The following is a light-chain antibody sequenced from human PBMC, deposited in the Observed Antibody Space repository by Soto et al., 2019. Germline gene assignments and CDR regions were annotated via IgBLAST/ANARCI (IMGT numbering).Light chain of an antibody. J-gene: IGLJ1*01. Sequence: QSALTQPASVSGSPGQSITISCTGTSSDVGDYNFVSWYQHHPGKAPKLMIYDVINRPSGVSNRFSGSKSSNTASLTISGLQAEDEADYYCTSYTSSSTYVFGTGTKVTVL. CDR1: SSDVGDYNF. V-gene: IGLV2-14*01. CDR3: TSYTSSSTYV. CDR2: DVI.